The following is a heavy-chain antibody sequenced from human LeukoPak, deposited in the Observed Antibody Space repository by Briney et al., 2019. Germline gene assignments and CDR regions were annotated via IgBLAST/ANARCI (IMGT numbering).Heavy chain of an antibody. D-gene: IGHD3-22*01. CDR1: GGTLSSHA. CDR2: YIPVFGTA. J-gene: IGHJ3*01. V-gene: IGHV1-69*05. Sequence: ASVKVSCKPSGGTLSSHAINWVRQAPGQGLEWMGEYIPVFGTANYPQTFQGRVTISTDSSSGTAYLELSSLRIEDTAVCYCARDSGRYYDSSADDVPDLWGQGTLIIVSP. CDR3: ARDSGRYYDSSADDVPDL.